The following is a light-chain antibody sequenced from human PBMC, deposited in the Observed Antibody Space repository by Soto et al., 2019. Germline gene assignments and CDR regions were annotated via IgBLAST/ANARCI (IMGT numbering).Light chain of an antibody. J-gene: IGKJ1*01. V-gene: IGKV1-5*03. CDR2: KAS. Sequence: DLQLTYSPSTLSASVGDRVTITCRASQSISSWLAWYQQKPGKAPKLLIYKASSLQIGVPSRFSGSGSGTEFTLTISSLQPDDFATYYCQQYNSYWTFGQGTKVDIK. CDR3: QQYNSYWT. CDR1: QSISSW.